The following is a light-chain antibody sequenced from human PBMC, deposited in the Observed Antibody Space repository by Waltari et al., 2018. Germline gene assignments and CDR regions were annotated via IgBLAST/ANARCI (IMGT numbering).Light chain of an antibody. V-gene: IGKV3-11*01. CDR1: QSVSSY. Sequence: DIVLTQSPATLSLSPGERATLACMASQSVSSYLAWYQQKPGQAPRLRIYDASNRATGSPARFSGSGSGTDFTITISSLEPEDFAVYYCQQRSNWPPTFGGGTKVEIK. CDR2: DAS. CDR3: QQRSNWPPT. J-gene: IGKJ4*01.